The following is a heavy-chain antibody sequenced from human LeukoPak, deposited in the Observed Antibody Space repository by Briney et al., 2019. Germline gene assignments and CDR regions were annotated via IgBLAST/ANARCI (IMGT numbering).Heavy chain of an antibody. V-gene: IGHV1-2*02. D-gene: IGHD7-27*01. CDR3: ARGPHWDPHFDY. CDR2: INPNSGGT. J-gene: IGHJ4*02. Sequence: WASVKVSCKASGFTFTAYHMHWVRQAPGPGLEWMGWINPNSGGTNYAQKFQGRVTMTRDTSISTAYMELSGLRSDDTAVYYCARGPHWDPHFDYWGQGTLVTVSS. CDR1: GFTFTAYH.